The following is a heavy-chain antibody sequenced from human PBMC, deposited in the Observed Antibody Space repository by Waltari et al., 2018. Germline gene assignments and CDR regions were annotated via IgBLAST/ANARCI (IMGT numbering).Heavy chain of an antibody. CDR2: ISSSSSTI. J-gene: IGHJ4*02. V-gene: IGHV3-48*04. Sequence: EVQLVESGGGLVQPGGSLRLSCAASGFTFSSYSMNWVRQAPGKGLEWVSYISSSSSTIYYADSVKGRFTISRDNAKNSLYLQMNSLRAEDTAVYYCAREALYYYGSGSYYRYFDYWGQGTLVTVSS. CDR3: AREALYYYGSGSYYRYFDY. D-gene: IGHD3-10*01. CDR1: GFTFSSYS.